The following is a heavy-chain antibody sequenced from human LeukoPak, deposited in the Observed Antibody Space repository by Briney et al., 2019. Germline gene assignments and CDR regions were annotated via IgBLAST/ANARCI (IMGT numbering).Heavy chain of an antibody. CDR1: GDSVSSNSAA. D-gene: IGHD7-27*01. Sequence: SQTLSLTCAISGDSVSSNSAAWNWNRQSPSRGLEWMGRTYYRSKWYNDYAVSVKSRITINPDTSKNQFSLQLNSVTPEDTAVYYCARALGRLFNYFDYWGQGTLVTVSS. CDR3: ARALGRLFNYFDY. V-gene: IGHV6-1*01. CDR2: TYYRSKWYN. J-gene: IGHJ4*02.